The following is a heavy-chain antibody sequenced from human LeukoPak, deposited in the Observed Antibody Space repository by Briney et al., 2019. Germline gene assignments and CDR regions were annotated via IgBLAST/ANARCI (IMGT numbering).Heavy chain of an antibody. V-gene: IGHV3-66*02. Sequence: PGGSLRLSCAASGFTVSSNYMSWVRQAPGKGLEWVSVIYSGGSTYYADSVKGRFTISRDNSKNTLYLQMNSLRAEDTAVYYCASPGRSGYPYVFDYWGQGTLVTVSS. D-gene: IGHD3-22*01. J-gene: IGHJ4*02. CDR2: IYSGGST. CDR1: GFTVSSNY. CDR3: ASPGRSGYPYVFDY.